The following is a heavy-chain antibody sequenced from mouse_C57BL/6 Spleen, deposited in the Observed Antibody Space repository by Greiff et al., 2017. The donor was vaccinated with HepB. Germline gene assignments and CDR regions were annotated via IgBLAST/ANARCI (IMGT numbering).Heavy chain of an antibody. J-gene: IGHJ4*01. V-gene: IGHV5-4*03. CDR2: ISDGGSYT. D-gene: IGHD1-1*01. CDR3: ARSPYYYGNYYAMDY. CDR1: GFTFSSYA. Sequence: EVNVVESGGGLVKPGGSLKLSCAASGFTFSSYAMSWVRQTPEKRLEWVATISDGGSYTYYPDNVKGRFTISRDNAKNNLYLQMSHLKSEDTAMYYCARSPYYYGNYYAMDYWGQGTSVTVSS.